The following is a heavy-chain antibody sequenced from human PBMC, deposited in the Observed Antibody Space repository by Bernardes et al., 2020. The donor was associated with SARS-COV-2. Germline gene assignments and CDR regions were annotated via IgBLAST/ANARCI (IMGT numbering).Heavy chain of an antibody. V-gene: IGHV3-30*18. J-gene: IGHJ5*01. D-gene: IGHD3-10*01. CDR2: VSYDGTKQ. Sequence: GGSLRLSCEDSGLSFRTYAMHWVRQAPGKGLEWVAVVSYDGTKQYYAAPVKGRFTISRDNAKNTLYLQMGSLRPEDTAVYYCAKEGRFFRGSGTYYKPHWCDSWGQGTLVTVSS. CDR1: GLSFRTYA. CDR3: AKEGRFFRGSGTYYKPHWCDS.